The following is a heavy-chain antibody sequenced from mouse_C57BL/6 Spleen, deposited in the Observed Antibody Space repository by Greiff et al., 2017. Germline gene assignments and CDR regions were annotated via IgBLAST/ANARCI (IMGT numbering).Heavy chain of an antibody. CDR1: GFTFSSYA. CDR2: ISDGGSYT. Sequence: EVQLQQSGGGLVKPGGSLKLSCAASGFTFSSYAMSWVRQTPEKRLEWVATISDGGSYTYYPDNVKGRFTISRDNAKNNLYLQMSHLKSEDTAMYYCARGEDYGSWYFDVWGTGTTVTVSS. J-gene: IGHJ1*03. D-gene: IGHD1-1*01. CDR3: ARGEDYGSWYFDV. V-gene: IGHV5-4*01.